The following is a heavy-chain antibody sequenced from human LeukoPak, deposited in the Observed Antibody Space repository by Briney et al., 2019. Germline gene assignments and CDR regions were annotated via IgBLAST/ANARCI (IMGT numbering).Heavy chain of an antibody. J-gene: IGHJ5*01. D-gene: IGHD3-3*01. Sequence: GGSRRLSCAASEFTFRSYAMRWVRQGPGKGLEWVSGIRDSGGGTFYADSVKGRFTISRDNSKNTLYLQMNSLTTEDTAIYYCARVSGGDHDFWSAFSHFNWFDSWGPGTLVTVSS. CDR3: ARVSGGDHDFWSAFSHFNWFDS. V-gene: IGHV3-23*01. CDR1: EFTFRSYA. CDR2: IRDSGGGT.